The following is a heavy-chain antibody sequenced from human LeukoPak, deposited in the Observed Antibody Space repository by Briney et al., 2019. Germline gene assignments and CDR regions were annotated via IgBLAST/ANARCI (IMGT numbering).Heavy chain of an antibody. D-gene: IGHD4-17*01. Sequence: ASVKVSCTASGYTFTGYYMHWVRQAPGQGLEWMGWINPNSGGTNYAQKFQGRVTMTRDTSISTAYMELSRLRSDDTAVYYCARVDTVTTPFRFDYWGQGTLVTVSS. CDR3: ARVDTVTTPFRFDY. CDR1: GYTFTGYY. V-gene: IGHV1-2*02. CDR2: INPNSGGT. J-gene: IGHJ4*02.